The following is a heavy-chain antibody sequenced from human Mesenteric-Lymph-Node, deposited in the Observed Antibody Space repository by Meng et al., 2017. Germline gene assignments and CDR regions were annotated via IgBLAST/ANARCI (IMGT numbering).Heavy chain of an antibody. Sequence: QLQLQESGPGPVKPSETLSLTCTVSGGSISSSSYYWGWIRQPPGKGLEWIGSIYYSGSTYYNPSLKSRVTISVDTSKNQFSLKLSPVTAADTAVYYCARIAVAGTFDYWGQGTLVTVSS. J-gene: IGHJ4*02. V-gene: IGHV4-39*01. D-gene: IGHD6-19*01. CDR2: IYYSGST. CDR1: GGSISSSSYY. CDR3: ARIAVAGTFDY.